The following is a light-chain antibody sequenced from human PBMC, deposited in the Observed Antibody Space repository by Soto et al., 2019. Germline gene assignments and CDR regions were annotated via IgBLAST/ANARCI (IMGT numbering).Light chain of an antibody. Sequence: QSVLTQPASVSGSPGQSITISCTGTSSDVGSYNLVSWYQQHPGKAPKLMIYEGSKRPSGVSNRFSGSKSGNTASLTISGLQAEDEADYYCCSYAGSSTLYVFGPGTTLTVL. CDR1: SSDVGSYNL. V-gene: IGLV2-23*01. J-gene: IGLJ1*01. CDR2: EGS. CDR3: CSYAGSSTLYV.